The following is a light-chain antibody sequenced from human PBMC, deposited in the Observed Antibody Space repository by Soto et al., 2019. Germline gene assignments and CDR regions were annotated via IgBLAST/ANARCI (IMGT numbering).Light chain of an antibody. CDR1: SSNIGSNY. J-gene: IGLJ3*02. CDR3: AVRDDSLSGHWV. V-gene: IGLV1-47*01. CDR2: RSD. Sequence: QSVLTQPPSASGTPGQRVTISCSGSSSNIGSNYVSWYQHLPGAAPKLLIYRSDQRPSGVPDRFSGSKSGTSASLAISGLRSEDEAAYFCAVRDDSLSGHWVFGGGTKVTVL.